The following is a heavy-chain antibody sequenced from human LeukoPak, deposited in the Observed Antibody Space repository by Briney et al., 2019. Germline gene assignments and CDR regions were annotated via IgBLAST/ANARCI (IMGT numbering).Heavy chain of an antibody. CDR2: IKSKADGETI. CDR1: GFTFNYAW. CDR3: TADVPATEKQIDY. V-gene: IGHV3-15*01. Sequence: PGGSLRLSCAASGFTFNYAWMTWVRQAPGKGPEWVGLIKSKADGETIHYAAPVEGRFTISRDDSQATLYLQMNSLKTDDTAIYYCTADVPATEKQIDYWGQGTLVTVSS. J-gene: IGHJ4*02. D-gene: IGHD1-14*01.